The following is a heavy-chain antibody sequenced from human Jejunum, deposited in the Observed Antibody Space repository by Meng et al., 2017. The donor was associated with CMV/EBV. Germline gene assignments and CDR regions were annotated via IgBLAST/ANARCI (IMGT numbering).Heavy chain of an antibody. CDR1: DVISNKYW. CDR3: ARDASMRWYDYRGYSGNELDY. CDR2: IDGEGSSA. J-gene: IGHJ4*02. V-gene: IGHV3-74*01. Sequence: EVQLLVSGGGLVQSGGSLRRSCASSDVISNKYWMGWGRQVPGKGLVLVARIDGEGSSANYADSVKGRFTISRDNAKNTLYLDMSSLRAEDTAVYYCARDASMRWYDYRGYSGNELDYWGQGKLVTVAS. D-gene: IGHD3-22*01.